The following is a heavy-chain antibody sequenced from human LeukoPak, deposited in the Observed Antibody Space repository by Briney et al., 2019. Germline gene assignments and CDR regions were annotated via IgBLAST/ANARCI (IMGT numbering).Heavy chain of an antibody. J-gene: IGHJ4*02. CDR3: ARGSANSGWYLIDY. D-gene: IGHD6-19*01. V-gene: IGHV3-30-3*01. CDR1: GFTFRSYA. CDR2: ISYDGDNK. Sequence: GGSLRLSCAASGFTFRSYAMSWVRQAPGKGLEWVAVISYDGDNKYYADSVKGRFTISRDKSKNTLYPQMNSLRAEDTAVYYCARGSANSGWYLIDYWGQGTLVTVSS.